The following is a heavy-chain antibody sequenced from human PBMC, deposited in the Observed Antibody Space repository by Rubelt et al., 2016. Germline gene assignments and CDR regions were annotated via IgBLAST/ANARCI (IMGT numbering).Heavy chain of an antibody. CDR1: GFTFSSYS. CDR3: ARGDSSSHPFDY. V-gene: IGHV3-30*03. D-gene: IGHD6-6*01. Sequence: VQLVESGGGLVQPGGSLRLSCAASGFTFSSYSMNWVRQAPGKGLEWVAVISYDGSNKYYAASVKGRFTISRDNSKNTLYLQMNSLSAEDTAVYYRARGDSSSHPFDYWGQGTLVTVSS. J-gene: IGHJ4*02. CDR2: ISYDGSNK.